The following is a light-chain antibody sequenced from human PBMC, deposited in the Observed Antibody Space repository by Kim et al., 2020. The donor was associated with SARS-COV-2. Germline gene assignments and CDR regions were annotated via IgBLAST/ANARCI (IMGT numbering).Light chain of an antibody. CDR3: KESYGIPLT. J-gene: IGKJ4*02. CDR1: QSIARY. V-gene: IGKV1-39*01. Sequence: DIQMTQSPSSLSASVGDRVTITCRASQSIARYLNWYQQKPGKAPKLLISTAVRLQSGVPSRFSGNVSGTDFTLSIGSLQPEDFTTYSCKESYGIPLTFSGGTEVEI. CDR2: TAV.